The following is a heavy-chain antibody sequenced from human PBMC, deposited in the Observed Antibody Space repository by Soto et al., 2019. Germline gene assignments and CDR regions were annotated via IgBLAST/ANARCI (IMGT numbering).Heavy chain of an antibody. CDR1: GYTFTSYG. V-gene: IGHV1-18*04. D-gene: IGHD3-3*01. Sequence: GASVKVSCKASGYTFTSYGISWVRQAPGQGLEWMGWISAYNGNTNYAQKLQVRVTMTTDTSTSTAYMELRSLRSDDTAVYYCARVPRVVPTSTRAFDTWGQGTMGTVSS. CDR3: ARVPRVVPTSTRAFDT. J-gene: IGHJ3*02. CDR2: ISAYNGNT.